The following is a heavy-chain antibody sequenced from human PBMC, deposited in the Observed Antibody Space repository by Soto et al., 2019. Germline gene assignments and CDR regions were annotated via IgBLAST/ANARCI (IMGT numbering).Heavy chain of an antibody. CDR2: IYYSGST. D-gene: IGHD5-12*01. CDR3: ARRLRSANDNWFDP. CDR1: GGSISSSSYY. V-gene: IGHV4-39*01. J-gene: IGHJ5*02. Sequence: QLQLQESGPGLVKPSETLSLTCTVSGGSISSSSYYWGWIRQPPGKGLEWIGSIYYSGSTYYNPSIKSRVTISVDTSKNQFSLKLSSVTAADTAVYYCARRLRSANDNWFDPWGQGTLVTVSS.